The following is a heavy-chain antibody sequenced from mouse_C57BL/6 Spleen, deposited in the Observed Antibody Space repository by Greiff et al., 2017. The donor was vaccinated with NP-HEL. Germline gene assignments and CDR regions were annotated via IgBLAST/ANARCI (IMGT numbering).Heavy chain of an antibody. CDR3: ARPGLYGNSGAWFAY. CDR2: INPYNGGT. D-gene: IGHD2-1*01. J-gene: IGHJ3*01. Sequence: SGPVLVKPGASVKMSCKASGYTFTDYYMNWVKQSHGKSLEWIGVINPYNGGTSYNQKFKGKATLTVDKSSSTAYMELNSLTSEDSAVYYCARPGLYGNSGAWFAYWGQGTLVTVSA. V-gene: IGHV1-19*01. CDR1: GYTFTDYY.